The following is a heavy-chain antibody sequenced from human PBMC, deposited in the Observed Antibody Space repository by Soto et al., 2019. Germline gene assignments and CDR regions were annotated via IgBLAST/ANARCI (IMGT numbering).Heavy chain of an antibody. CDR1: GYTFTSYA. CDR2: INAGNGNT. J-gene: IGHJ4*02. D-gene: IGHD6-19*01. Sequence: QVQLVQSGAEVKKPGASVKVSCKASGYTFTSYAMHWVRQAPGQRLEWMGWINAGNGNTKYSQKFQGRVTITRDTSASTAYMELSSLRSEDTAVYYFASLYSSGWSVGFDYWGQGTLVTVSS. V-gene: IGHV1-3*01. CDR3: ASLYSSGWSVGFDY.